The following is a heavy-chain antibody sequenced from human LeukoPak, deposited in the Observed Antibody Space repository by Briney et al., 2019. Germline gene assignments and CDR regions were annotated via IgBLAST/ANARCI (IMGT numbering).Heavy chain of an antibody. CDR2: IYYSGST. D-gene: IGHD3-22*01. Sequence: SETLSLTCTVSGGSISSYYWSWIRQPPGKGLEWIGYIYYSGSTNYNPSLKSRVTISVDTSKNQFSLKLSSVTAADTAVYYCAVRTVGTGYYDSSGYYEGWGQGTLVTVSS. V-gene: IGHV4-59*01. CDR3: AVRTVGTGYYDSSGYYEG. CDR1: GGSISSYY. J-gene: IGHJ4*02.